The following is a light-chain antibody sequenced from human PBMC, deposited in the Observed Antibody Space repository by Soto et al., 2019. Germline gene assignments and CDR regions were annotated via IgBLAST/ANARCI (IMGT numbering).Light chain of an antibody. CDR1: QSVSSN. CDR2: SAS. J-gene: IGKJ4*01. V-gene: IGKV3-15*01. Sequence: EIVMTQSPATLSVSPGERATLSCRASQSVSSNLAWYQQKPGQAPRLLIYSASTRATGIPARFSGSGSGTEFTLTISSLQSEDFAVYYCQQCNNWPLTFGGGTKVEIK. CDR3: QQCNNWPLT.